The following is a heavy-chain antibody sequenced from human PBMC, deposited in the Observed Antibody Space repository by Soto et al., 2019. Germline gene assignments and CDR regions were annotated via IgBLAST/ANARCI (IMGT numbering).Heavy chain of an antibody. CDR3: ARDRYYDSSGYFYESAY. J-gene: IGHJ4*02. CDR1: GGTFSNYG. V-gene: IGHV1-69*13. Sequence: GASVKVSCKASGGTFSNYGISGVRQAPGQGLEWMGGIIPILGSTKSAQSLQGRVTFTADESTSTAYMELSSLTSEDTAVYYCARDRYYDSSGYFYESAYWGQGTLVTVSS. D-gene: IGHD3-22*01. CDR2: IIPILGST.